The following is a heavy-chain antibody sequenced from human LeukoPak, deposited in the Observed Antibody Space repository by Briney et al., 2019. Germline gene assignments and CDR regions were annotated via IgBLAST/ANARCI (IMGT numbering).Heavy chain of an antibody. V-gene: IGHV3-20*04. J-gene: IGHJ6*03. CDR1: GFRFDDYG. CDR3: GRVYCSTTSCYDYYDYYMDV. Sequence: RAGGSLRLSCAASGFRFDDYGMSGVRHVPGKGLEWVSGTNWDGASTGYADSVKGRFTISRDNVKNFLYLQMNSLRVADTALYFCGRVYCSTTSCYDYYDYYMDVWGKGTTVTVSS. CDR2: TNWDGAST. D-gene: IGHD2-2*01.